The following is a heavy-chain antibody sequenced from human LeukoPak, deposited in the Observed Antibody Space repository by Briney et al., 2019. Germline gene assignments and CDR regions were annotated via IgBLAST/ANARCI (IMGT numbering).Heavy chain of an antibody. CDR3: ARDLYYYDSSGYYYNWFDP. CDR2: IIPIFGTA. D-gene: IGHD3-22*01. Sequence: VASVKVSCKASGGTFSSYAISWVRQAPGQGLEWMGGIIPIFGTANYAQKFQGRVTITADESTSTAYMELSSLRSEDTAVYYCARDLYYYDSSGYYYNWFDPWGQGTLVTVSP. CDR1: GGTFSSYA. J-gene: IGHJ5*02. V-gene: IGHV1-69*13.